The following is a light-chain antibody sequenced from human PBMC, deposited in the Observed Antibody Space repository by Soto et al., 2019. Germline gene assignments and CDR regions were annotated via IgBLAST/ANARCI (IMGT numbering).Light chain of an antibody. CDR1: SSDVGGYNL. J-gene: IGLJ1*01. Sequence: QSVLTQPASVSGSPGQSITVSCAGTSSDVGGYNLVSWYQQHPGKAPNLIIYEGTERPSGISPRFSGSKSGNTASLTISGLQAEDAADYYCSSYTSSSLYVFGSGTKVTVL. V-gene: IGLV2-23*01. CDR3: SSYTSSSLYV. CDR2: EGT.